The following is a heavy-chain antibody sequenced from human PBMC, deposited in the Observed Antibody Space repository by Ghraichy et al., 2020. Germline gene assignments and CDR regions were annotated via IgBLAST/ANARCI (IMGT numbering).Heavy chain of an antibody. CDR2: IAYDGSNK. J-gene: IGHJ3*01. CDR3: AKCDVLRYFDWFQQDAFDF. D-gene: IGHD3-9*01. V-gene: IGHV3-30*18. Sequence: GGSLRLSCAASGFTLSRFGMHWASQAPGRGLEWVAVIAYDGSNKYYADSVKGRFTISRDNSKNTLYLQMNSLRAEDTAVYYCAKCDVLRYFDWFQQDAFDFGAPGTRVTFSS. CDR1: GFTLSRFG.